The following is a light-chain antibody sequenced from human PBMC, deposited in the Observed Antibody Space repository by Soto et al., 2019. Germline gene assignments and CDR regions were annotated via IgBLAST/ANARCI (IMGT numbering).Light chain of an antibody. CDR2: DAS. Sequence: DIQMTQSPSSLSASVGDRVTITCQASQDISNNLHWYQVKPGKAPKLLIYDASNLETGVPSRFSGSGSGTDFTFTINSLEPEDVATYYCQQYDDLPRTFGPGTKLQLK. CDR1: QDISNN. V-gene: IGKV1-33*01. J-gene: IGKJ2*01. CDR3: QQYDDLPRT.